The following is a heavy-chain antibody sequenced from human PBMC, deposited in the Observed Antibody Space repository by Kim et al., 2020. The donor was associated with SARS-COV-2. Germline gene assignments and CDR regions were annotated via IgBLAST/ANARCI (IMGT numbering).Heavy chain of an antibody. D-gene: IGHD5-12*01. CDR2: ISGSGGST. CDR3: AKDSGNGYCAPLDY. V-gene: IGHV3-23*01. CDR1: GFTFSSYA. J-gene: IGHJ4*02. Sequence: GGSLRLSCAASGFTFSSYAMSWVRQAPGKGLEWVSAISGSGGSTYYAGSVKGRFTISRDNSKNTMYLQMNSLRAEDTAVYYCAKDSGNGYCAPLDYWGQGTLVTVSS.